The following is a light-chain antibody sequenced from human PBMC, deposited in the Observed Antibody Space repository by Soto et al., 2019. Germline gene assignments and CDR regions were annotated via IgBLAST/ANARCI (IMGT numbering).Light chain of an antibody. CDR1: QDIGTQ. CDR2: SAS. Sequence: DIQMTQSPSSLSASLGDRVTITCRASQDIGTQLAWYQQKPGKAPNVLIYSASHLESGVPSRFSASGSGTEFSLTINSLQADDFATYYCQQYHSYSWTFGQGTKVDI. V-gene: IGKV1-5*03. J-gene: IGKJ1*01. CDR3: QQYHSYSWT.